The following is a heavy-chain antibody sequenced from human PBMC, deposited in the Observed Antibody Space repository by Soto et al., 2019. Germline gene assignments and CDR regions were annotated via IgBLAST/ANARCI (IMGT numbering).Heavy chain of an antibody. V-gene: IGHV3-48*03. Sequence: XGSRRLSCAAAGFTFSKYAMNWVRQAPGKGLEWVSYISSSGTTIYYADSVKGRFTISRDNAKNSLYLQMNSLRAEDTAVYYCARVRIFGVPGWFDHWGQGTLVTVSS. D-gene: IGHD3-3*01. CDR1: GFTFSKYA. J-gene: IGHJ5*02. CDR3: ARVRIFGVPGWFDH. CDR2: ISSSGTTI.